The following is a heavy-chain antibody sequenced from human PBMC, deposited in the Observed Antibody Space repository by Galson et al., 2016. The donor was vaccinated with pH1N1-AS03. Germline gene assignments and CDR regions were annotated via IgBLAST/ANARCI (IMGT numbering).Heavy chain of an antibody. D-gene: IGHD6-13*01. CDR1: GFTFSSYA. CDR2: ISGNGYST. Sequence: SLRLSCAASGFTFSSYALHWVRQAPGEGLEYVSAISGNGYSTYYANSVKGRFTIPRDKSKSTLVLQIGLLRPEDRAVYYCARGPVSYSNYWFPPPDYWGQGTLVTVSS. V-gene: IGHV3-64*01. J-gene: IGHJ4*02. CDR3: ARGPVSYSNYWFPPPDY.